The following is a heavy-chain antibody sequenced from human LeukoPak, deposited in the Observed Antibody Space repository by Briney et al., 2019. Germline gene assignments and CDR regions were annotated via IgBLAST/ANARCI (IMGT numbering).Heavy chain of an antibody. CDR3: ARAVVHYDILTGYYNPINYFDN. D-gene: IGHD3-9*01. J-gene: IGHJ4*02. CDR1: GVSISTSY. V-gene: IGHV4-59*01. CDR2: IYYSGST. Sequence: SETLSLTCTISGVSISTSYWSWIRQPPGKGLEYIGYIYYSGSTNYNPSLKSRVTISVDTSKNQFSLKLSSVIAADTAVYYCARAVVHYDILTGYYNPINYFDNWGQGTLVTVPS.